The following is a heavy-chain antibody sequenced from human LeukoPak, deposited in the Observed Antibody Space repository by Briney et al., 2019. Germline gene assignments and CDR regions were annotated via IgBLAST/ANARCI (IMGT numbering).Heavy chain of an antibody. CDR1: GFTFSSHV. J-gene: IGHJ4*02. V-gene: IGHV3-23*01. CDR3: ARRYCANGKCYYFDY. D-gene: IGHD2-8*01. CDR2: IGGNGGDT. Sequence: GGSLRLSCAVSGFTFSSHVMSWVCQAPGKGLEWVAIIGGNGGDTHYADSVRGRFTISRDNSKDTLYLQMNSLRAEDTAVYYCARRYCANGKCYYFDYWGQGTLVTVSS.